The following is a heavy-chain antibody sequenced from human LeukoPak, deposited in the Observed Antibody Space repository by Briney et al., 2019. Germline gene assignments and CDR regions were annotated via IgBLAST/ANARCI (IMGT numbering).Heavy chain of an antibody. CDR3: ARAAGDRIGYHDL. CDR2: IYSGGDI. CDR1: GFTVSSSY. J-gene: IGHJ4*02. V-gene: IGHV3-53*01. D-gene: IGHD7-27*01. Sequence: GGSLRLSCAASGFTVSSSYMSWVRQAPGKGLEWVSVIYSGGDIYYAGSVKGRFTISRDNSKNTLYLQMNSLRAEDTAVYYCARAAGDRIGYHDLWGQGTLVTVSS.